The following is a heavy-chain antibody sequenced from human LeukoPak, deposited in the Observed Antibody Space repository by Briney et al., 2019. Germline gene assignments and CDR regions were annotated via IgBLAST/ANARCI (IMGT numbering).Heavy chain of an antibody. Sequence: PGGSLRLSCSGSGFIGGSEYMTWVRQAPGKGLEYVSVIYKGGTPEYADSVRGRFTISRDNSKNTLYLQMDSLIADDTAVYYCARGMNWNDLSLDSWGQGTLVTVS. D-gene: IGHD1-1*01. CDR2: IYKGGTP. J-gene: IGHJ4*02. CDR1: GFIGGSEY. V-gene: IGHV3-53*01. CDR3: ARGMNWNDLSLDS.